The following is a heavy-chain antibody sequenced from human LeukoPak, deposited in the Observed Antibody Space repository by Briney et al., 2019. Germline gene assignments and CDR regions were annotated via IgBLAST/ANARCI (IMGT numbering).Heavy chain of an antibody. V-gene: IGHV3-9*01. CDR2: SSWNSGSI. J-gene: IGHJ6*02. D-gene: IGHD6-19*01. CDR1: GFTFDDYA. CDR3: AKGRSSGWYGPYYGMDV. Sequence: PGRSLRLSCAASGFTFDDYAMHWVRQAPGKGLEWVSGSSWNSGSIGYADSVKGRFTISRDNAKNSLYLQMNRLRAEDTALYYCAKGRSSGWYGPYYGMDVWGQGTTVTVSS.